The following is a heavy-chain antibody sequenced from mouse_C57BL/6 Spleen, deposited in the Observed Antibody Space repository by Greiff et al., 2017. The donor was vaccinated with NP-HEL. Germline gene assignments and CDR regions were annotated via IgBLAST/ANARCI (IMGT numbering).Heavy chain of an antibody. J-gene: IGHJ4*01. CDR2: IYPGDGDT. CDR1: GYAFSSSW. V-gene: IGHV1-82*01. D-gene: IGHD2-3*01. CDR3: ARFDGYWAMDY. Sequence: QVQLQQSGPELVKPGASVKISCKASGYAFSSSWMNRVKQRPGKGLEWIGRIYPGDGDTNYNGKFKGKATLTADKSSSTAYMQLSSLTSEDSAVYFCARFDGYWAMDYWGQGTSVTVSS.